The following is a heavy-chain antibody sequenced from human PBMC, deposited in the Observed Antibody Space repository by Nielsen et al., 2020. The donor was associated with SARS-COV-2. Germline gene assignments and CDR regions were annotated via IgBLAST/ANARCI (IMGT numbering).Heavy chain of an antibody. V-gene: IGHV5-51*01. J-gene: IGHJ6*02. CDR3: ARNERSSYYDSSGYFSYYYYGMDV. D-gene: IGHD3-22*01. Sequence: GGSLRLSCKGSGYSFTSYWIGWVRQMPGKGLEWMGIIYPGDSDTRYSPSFQGQVTISADKSISTAYLQWSSLKASDTAMYYCARNERSSYYDSSGYFSYYYYGMDVWGQGTTVTVSS. CDR2: IYPGDSDT. CDR1: GYSFTSYW.